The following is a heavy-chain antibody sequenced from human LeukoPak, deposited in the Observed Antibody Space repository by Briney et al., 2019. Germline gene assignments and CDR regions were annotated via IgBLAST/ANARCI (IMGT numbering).Heavy chain of an antibody. CDR1: GFTFSSYW. V-gene: IGHV3-7*03. CDR3: ARDNEWELLGFDY. D-gene: IGHD1-26*01. Sequence: PGGSLRLSCAASGFTFSSYWMSWVRQAPGKGLEWVANIKQDGSEKYYVDSVKGRFTISRDNAKNSLYLQMNSLRAEDTAVYYCARDNEWELLGFDYWGQGTLVTVSS. J-gene: IGHJ4*02. CDR2: IKQDGSEK.